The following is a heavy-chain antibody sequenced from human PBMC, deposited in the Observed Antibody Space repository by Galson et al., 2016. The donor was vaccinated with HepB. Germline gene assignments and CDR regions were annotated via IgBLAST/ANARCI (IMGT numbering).Heavy chain of an antibody. Sequence: TLSLTCTVSSGSLSSGTYFWSWIRQHPGKGLEWIGFIYYSGHTYYNPSLKSRVTMSVDTSKNQFSLKLSSVTAADTALYYCARDHNYYAMDVWGQGTTVTVSS. V-gene: IGHV4-31*03. J-gene: IGHJ6*02. CDR2: IYYSGHT. CDR3: ARDHNYYAMDV. CDR1: SGSLSSGTYF.